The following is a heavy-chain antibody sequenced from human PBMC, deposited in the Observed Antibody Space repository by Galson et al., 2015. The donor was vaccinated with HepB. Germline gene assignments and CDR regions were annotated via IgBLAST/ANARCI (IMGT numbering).Heavy chain of an antibody. CDR1: GYTFSIYG. CDR2: ISAYNGNR. V-gene: IGHV1-18*01. J-gene: IGHJ5*02. CDR3: ARDDKDYYDRNGYYNWFDP. D-gene: IGHD3-22*01. Sequence: SVKVSCKASGYTFSIYGVSWVRQAPGQGLEWMGSISAYNGNRNYAQKFQGRVAMTTDTSTSTAYMELRSLRSDDTAVYYCARDDKDYYDRNGYYNWFDPWGQGTLVTVSS.